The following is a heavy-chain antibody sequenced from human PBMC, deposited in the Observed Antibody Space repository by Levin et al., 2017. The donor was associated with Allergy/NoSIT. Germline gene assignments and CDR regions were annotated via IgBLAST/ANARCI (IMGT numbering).Heavy chain of an antibody. CDR3: ARGARIVLVVYDHNWNDFDY. D-gene: IGHD2-8*02. J-gene: IGHJ4*02. CDR2: IIPIFGTA. V-gene: IGHV1-69*13. CDR1: GGTFSSYA. Sequence: SVKVSCKASGGTFSSYAISWVRQAPGQGLEWMGGIIPIFGTANYAQKFQGRVTITADESTSTAYMELSSLRSEDTAVYYCARGARIVLVVYDHNWNDFDYWGQGTLVTVSS.